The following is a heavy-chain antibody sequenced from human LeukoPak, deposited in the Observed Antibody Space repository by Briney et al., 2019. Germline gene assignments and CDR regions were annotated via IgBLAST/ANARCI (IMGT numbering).Heavy chain of an antibody. J-gene: IGHJ4*02. D-gene: IGHD6-19*01. V-gene: IGHV3-30-3*01. CDR3: ARDLPLDSSGAFDY. Sequence: GGSLRLSCAASGFTFSSYAMHWVRQAPGKGLEWVAVISYDGSNKYYADSVKGRFTISRDNSKNTLYLQMNSLRAEDTAVYYCARDLPLDSSGAFDYWGQRTLVTVSS. CDR1: GFTFSSYA. CDR2: ISYDGSNK.